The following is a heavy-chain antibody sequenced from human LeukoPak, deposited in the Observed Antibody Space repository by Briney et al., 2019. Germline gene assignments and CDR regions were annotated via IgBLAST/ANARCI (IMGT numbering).Heavy chain of an antibody. Sequence: SETLSLTCAVSGASISSHYWSWIRQPPGKGLEWIGYTRGSISDNPSLKSRVAVSVDPSQNQVSLSLTSVTAADTAVYYCARVLAIFGLDTTDFYMDVWGKGTTVTVSS. CDR3: ARVLAIFGLDTTDFYMDV. CDR1: GASISSHY. D-gene: IGHD3/OR15-3a*01. V-gene: IGHV4-59*11. CDR2: TRGSI. J-gene: IGHJ6*03.